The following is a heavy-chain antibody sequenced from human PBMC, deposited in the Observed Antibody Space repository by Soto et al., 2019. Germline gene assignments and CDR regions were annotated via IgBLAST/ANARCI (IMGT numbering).Heavy chain of an antibody. Sequence: SGGSLRISCAASGFTFDDYAMHWVRQAPGKGLEWVSGISWNSGSIGYADSVKGRFTISRDNAKNSLYLQMNSLRAEDTALYYCARPSSFFDSYYFAYWGQGTLVTVSS. V-gene: IGHV3-9*01. J-gene: IGHJ4*02. D-gene: IGHD3-9*01. CDR1: GFTFDDYA. CDR3: ARPSSFFDSYYFAY. CDR2: ISWNSGSI.